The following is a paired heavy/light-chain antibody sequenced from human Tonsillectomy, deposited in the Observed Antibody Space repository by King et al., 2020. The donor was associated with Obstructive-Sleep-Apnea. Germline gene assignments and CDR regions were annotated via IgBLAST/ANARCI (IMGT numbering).Heavy chain of an antibody. CDR1: GYSINIGYF. V-gene: IGHV4-38-2*02. CDR3: VRGGGNSDSSGYYPTSFDY. CDR2: VYHSGST. J-gene: IGHJ4*02. D-gene: IGHD3-22*01. Sequence: QVQLQESGTGLVKPSETLSLTCTVSGYSINIGYFWGWIRQPPGKGLEWIGSVYHSGSTYYNPSLKSRVTISVDTSKNQFSLRLSSVTAADTAVYYCVRGGGNSDSSGYYPTSFDYWGQGTLVTVSS.
Light chain of an antibody. V-gene: IGLV3-1*01. Sequence: SYELTQPPSVSVSPGQTASITCSGDKLGDKYACWYQQKPGQSPVLVIYQDNKRPSGIPERFSGSNSGNTATLTISGTQAIDEADYYCQAWGSSTVVFGGGTKLTVL. CDR3: QAWGSSTVV. J-gene: IGLJ3*02. CDR2: QDN. CDR1: KLGDKY.